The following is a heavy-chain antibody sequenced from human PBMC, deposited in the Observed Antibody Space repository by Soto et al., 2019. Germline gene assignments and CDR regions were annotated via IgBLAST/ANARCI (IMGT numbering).Heavy chain of an antibody. CDR1: GFSLSTSGVG. J-gene: IGHJ4*02. Sequence: QITLKESGPTLVKPTQTLTLTCTFSGFSLSTSGVGVGWIRQPPGKTLEWLALIYWDDDKRYSPSLKSRLTITKDTSKNQVVLTMTNMDPVDTATYYCAHRRSWQLGGGFDYWGQGTLVTVSS. CDR2: IYWDDDK. CDR3: AHRRSWQLGGGFDY. V-gene: IGHV2-5*02. D-gene: IGHD6-6*01.